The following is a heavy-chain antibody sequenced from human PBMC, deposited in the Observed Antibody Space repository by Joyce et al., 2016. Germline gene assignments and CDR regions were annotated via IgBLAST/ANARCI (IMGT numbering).Heavy chain of an antibody. CDR2: KSDDGNNK. V-gene: IGHV3-30-3*01. Sequence: QVVLVESGGDVVRPGRSLRLSCAASGFTFSNYVIHWVRQAPEKGLEWVALKSDDGNNKYYAYSVKGRFTVSRDNSKNTLYLQMNSLRVEDTAVYYCARQGVFPGGPSYGMDVWGQGTSVTVSS. CDR3: ARQGVFPGGPSYGMDV. CDR1: GFTFSNYV. D-gene: IGHD1-14*01. J-gene: IGHJ6*02.